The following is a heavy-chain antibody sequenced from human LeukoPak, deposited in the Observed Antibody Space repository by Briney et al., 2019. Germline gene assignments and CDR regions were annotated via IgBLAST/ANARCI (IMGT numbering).Heavy chain of an antibody. CDR2: IYYSGST. Sequence: PSETLSLTCAVSGYSISSGYYWGWIHQPPGKGLEWIGSIYYSGSTFYNPSLKSRVTISVDTSKNQFSLKLSSVTAADTAVYYCARQPARITMIAPDYMDVWGKGTTVTVSS. D-gene: IGHD3-22*01. V-gene: IGHV4-38-2*01. CDR1: GYSISSGYY. CDR3: ARQPARITMIAPDYMDV. J-gene: IGHJ6*03.